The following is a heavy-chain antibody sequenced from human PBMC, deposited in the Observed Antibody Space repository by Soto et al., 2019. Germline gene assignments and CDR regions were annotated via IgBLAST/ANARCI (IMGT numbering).Heavy chain of an antibody. CDR3: AKARSYFGSGSPY. J-gene: IGHJ4*02. CDR1: GFTFSTYA. CDR2: ISGSGGST. Sequence: PGGSLILSCAASGFTFSTYAMNWVRQAPGKGLDWVSAISGSGGSTYYADSVKGRFTISRDNSKNTLYLRMNSLRAEDTAVYYCAKARSYFGSGSPYWGQGTLVTVSS. V-gene: IGHV3-23*01. D-gene: IGHD3-10*01.